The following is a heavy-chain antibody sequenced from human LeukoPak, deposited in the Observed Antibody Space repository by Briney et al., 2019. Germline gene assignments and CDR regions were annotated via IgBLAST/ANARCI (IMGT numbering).Heavy chain of an antibody. D-gene: IGHD3-22*01. V-gene: IGHV4-59*01. Sequence: PSETLSLTCTVSGGSISSYYWSWIRQPPGKGLEWIGYIYYSGSTNYNPSLKSRVTISVDTSKNQFSLKLSSVTAADTAVYYCARTHYYDSSGSDYWGQGTLVTVSS. CDR1: GGSISSYY. CDR2: IYYSGST. CDR3: ARTHYYDSSGSDY. J-gene: IGHJ4*02.